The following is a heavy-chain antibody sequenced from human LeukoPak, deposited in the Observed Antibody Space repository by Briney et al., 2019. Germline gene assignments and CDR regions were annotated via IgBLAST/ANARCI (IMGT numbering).Heavy chain of an antibody. D-gene: IGHD3-9*01. CDR1: GGTLSSYA. CDR3: ARDAYDILTGYYYFDH. J-gene: IGHJ4*02. Sequence: ASVKVSCKASGGTLSSYAISWVRQAPGQGPEWMGRIIPILGIANYAQKFQGRVTITAVKSTSTAYMELSSLRSEDTAVYYCARDAYDILTGYYYFDHWGQGTLVTVSS. CDR2: IIPILGIA. V-gene: IGHV1-69*04.